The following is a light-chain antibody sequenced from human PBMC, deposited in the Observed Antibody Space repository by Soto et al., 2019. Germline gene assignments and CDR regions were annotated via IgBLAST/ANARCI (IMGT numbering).Light chain of an antibody. V-gene: IGKV3-15*01. J-gene: IGKJ2*01. CDR3: QHYNHWPPYA. CDR1: QSVGSN. Sequence: EIVMTQSPATLSVSPGERATLSCRASQSVGSNLAWYQQKPGQAPRLLIYGASTRTTAIPARFSGSGSGTEFTLTISSLQSEDFAVYYCQHYNHWPPYAFGQGTKLEIK. CDR2: GAS.